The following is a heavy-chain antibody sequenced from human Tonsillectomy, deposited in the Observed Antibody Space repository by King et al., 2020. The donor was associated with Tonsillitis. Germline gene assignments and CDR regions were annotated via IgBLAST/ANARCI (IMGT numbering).Heavy chain of an antibody. CDR2: IYPRDSDT. D-gene: IGHD3/OR15-3a*01. V-gene: IGHV5-51*01. CDR3: ARLKGSGTGVDS. J-gene: IGHJ4*02. Sequence: QLVQSGAEVKKPGESLKISCQGSGYDFTTYWIGWVRQMPGKGLEWMGIIYPRDSDTRLSPSFQGQVTVSADKSISTAYLQWSSLKPSDTAFYYCARLKGSGTGVDSWGQGTLVTVSS. CDR1: GYDFTTYW.